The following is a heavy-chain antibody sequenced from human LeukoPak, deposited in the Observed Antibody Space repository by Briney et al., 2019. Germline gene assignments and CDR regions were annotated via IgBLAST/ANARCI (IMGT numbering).Heavy chain of an antibody. CDR2: ISWNSGSI. J-gene: IGHJ3*02. CDR1: GFTFGRYW. Sequence: GGSLRLSCADSGFTFGRYWMHWVRQAPGKGLEWVSGISWNSGSIGYADSVKGRFTISRDNAKNSLYLQMNSLRAEDTALYYCAKDIAPARFGELLPDIWGQGTMVTVSS. V-gene: IGHV3-9*01. CDR3: AKDIAPARFGELLPDI. D-gene: IGHD3-10*01.